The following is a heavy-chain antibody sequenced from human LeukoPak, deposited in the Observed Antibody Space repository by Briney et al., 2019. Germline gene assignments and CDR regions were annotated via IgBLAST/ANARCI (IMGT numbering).Heavy chain of an antibody. Sequence: GGSLRLSCAASGFTLSSYWMHWVRQAPGKGLVWVSRINSDGSGTTYADSVKGRFTISRDNAKNTLYLQMNSLRVEDTAVYYCAREGRVSGYDFDFWGQGTLVTVSS. CDR1: GFTLSSYW. J-gene: IGHJ4*02. V-gene: IGHV3-74*03. D-gene: IGHD5-12*01. CDR3: AREGRVSGYDFDF. CDR2: INSDGSGT.